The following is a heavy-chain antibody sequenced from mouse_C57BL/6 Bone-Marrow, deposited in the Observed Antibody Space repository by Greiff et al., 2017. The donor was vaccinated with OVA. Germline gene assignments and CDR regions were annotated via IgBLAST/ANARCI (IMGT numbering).Heavy chain of an antibody. CDR3: ARVGITPVVDY. D-gene: IGHD1-1*01. CDR1: GYAFSSYW. J-gene: IGHJ2*01. CDR2: IYPGDGDT. V-gene: IGHV1-80*01. Sequence: QVQLQQSGAELVKPGASVKISCKASGYAFSSYWMNWVKQRPGKGLEWIGQIYPGDGDTNYNGKFKGKATLTADKSSSTAYMQLSSLTSEDSAVYFCARVGITPVVDYWGQGTTLTVSS.